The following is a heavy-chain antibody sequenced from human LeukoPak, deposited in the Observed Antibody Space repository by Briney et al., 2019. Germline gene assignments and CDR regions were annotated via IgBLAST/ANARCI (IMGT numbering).Heavy chain of an antibody. Sequence: PGGSLRLSCAASGFTFSSYGMHWVRQAPDKGLEWMAVISYDGSNKYYADSVKGRFTISRDNSKNTLYLQMNSLRAEDTAVYYCARRAIQLGSRWYYGMDVWGQGTTVTVSS. J-gene: IGHJ6*02. CDR1: GFTFSSYG. CDR2: ISYDGSNK. D-gene: IGHD1-1*01. CDR3: ARRAIQLGSRWYYGMDV. V-gene: IGHV3-30*03.